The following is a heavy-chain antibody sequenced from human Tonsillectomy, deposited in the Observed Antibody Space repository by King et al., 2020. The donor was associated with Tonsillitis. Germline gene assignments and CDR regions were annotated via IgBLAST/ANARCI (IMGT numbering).Heavy chain of an antibody. J-gene: IGHJ4*02. V-gene: IGHV4-30-2*01. Sequence: QLQESGSGLVKPSQTLSLTCAVSGGSISSDDYTWNWIRQPPGRGLEWIGYIYHTGSTFYNPSLKSRVTISVDRSKSQFSLRLTSVTAADPAVYYCAGGNFWGCYSVYWGPGGLVTVSP. CDR2: IYHTGST. D-gene: IGHD3-3*01. CDR3: AGGNFWGCYSVY. CDR1: GGSISSDDYT.